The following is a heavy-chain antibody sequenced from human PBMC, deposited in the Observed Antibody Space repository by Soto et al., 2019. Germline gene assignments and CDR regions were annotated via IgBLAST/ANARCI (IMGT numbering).Heavy chain of an antibody. CDR1: GFTFRHYA. D-gene: IGHD3-16*01. V-gene: IGHV3-30-3*01. Sequence: QVHLVESGGGVVQPGRSLTLSCAASGFTFRHYAMHWVRQAPGKGLEWVATISYDGDNKYYPDSVKGTFTISRDNSKNTLYLQMNSRRPEDTAVYYWARPWGQLSTYYYGMDTWGQGTTVTVSS. CDR2: ISYDGDNK. J-gene: IGHJ6*02. CDR3: ARPWGQLSTYYYGMDT.